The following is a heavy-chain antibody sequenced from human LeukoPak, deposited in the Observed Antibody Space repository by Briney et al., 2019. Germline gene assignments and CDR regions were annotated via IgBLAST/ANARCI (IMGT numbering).Heavy chain of an antibody. Sequence: SETLSLTCTVSGYSISSGYYWGWIRQPPGKGLEWIGSIYHSGSTYYNPSLKSRVTISVDTSKNQFSLKLSSVTAADTAVYYCARVRYSSGWYSRRGYFDYWGQGTLVTVSS. D-gene: IGHD6-19*01. CDR3: ARVRYSSGWYSRRGYFDY. J-gene: IGHJ4*02. CDR2: IYHSGST. CDR1: GYSISSGYY. V-gene: IGHV4-38-2*02.